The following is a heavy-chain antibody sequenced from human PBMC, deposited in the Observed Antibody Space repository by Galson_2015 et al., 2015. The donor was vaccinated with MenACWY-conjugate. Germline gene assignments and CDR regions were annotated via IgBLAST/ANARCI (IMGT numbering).Heavy chain of an antibody. Sequence: SLRLSCAASGFTFSTYWMHWVRQAPGKGLVWVSHINSDGSSTTYADSVKGRFTISRDNAKNTLYLQMNSLRAEDTAVYYCTRDRSVTPGGYFDYWGQGTLVTVSS. J-gene: IGHJ4*02. V-gene: IGHV3-74*01. CDR1: GFTFSTYW. D-gene: IGHD4-17*01. CDR2: INSDGSST. CDR3: TRDRSVTPGGYFDY.